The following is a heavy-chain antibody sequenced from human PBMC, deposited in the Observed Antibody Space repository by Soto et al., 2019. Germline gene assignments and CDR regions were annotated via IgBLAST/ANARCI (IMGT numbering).Heavy chain of an antibody. CDR1: GFTFSSYW. V-gene: IGHV3-7*01. J-gene: IGHJ4*02. CDR3: ARDRNDFWSGYYLFDY. CDR2: IKQDGSEK. D-gene: IGHD3-3*01. Sequence: GGSLRLSCAASGFTFSSYWMSWVRQAPGKGLEWVANIKQDGSEKYYVDSVKGRFTISRDNAKNSLYLQMNSLRAEDTAVYYCARDRNDFWSGYYLFDYWGQGTLVTVSS.